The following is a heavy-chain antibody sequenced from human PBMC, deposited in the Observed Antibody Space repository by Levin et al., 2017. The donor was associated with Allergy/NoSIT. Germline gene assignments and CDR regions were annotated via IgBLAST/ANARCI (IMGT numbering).Heavy chain of an antibody. CDR3: ARDPGDSTHMVDY. Sequence: GESLKISCAASGFTFSSYWMHWVRQAPGKGLVWVSRINSDGSSTSYADSVKGRFTISRDNAKNTLYLQMNSLRAEDTAVYYCARDPGDSTHMVDYWGQGTLVTVSS. CDR1: GFTFSSYW. J-gene: IGHJ4*02. V-gene: IGHV3-74*01. D-gene: IGHD3-22*01. CDR2: INSDGSST.